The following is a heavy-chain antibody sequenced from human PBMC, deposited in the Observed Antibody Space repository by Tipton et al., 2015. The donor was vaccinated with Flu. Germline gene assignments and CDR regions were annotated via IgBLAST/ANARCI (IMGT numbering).Heavy chain of an antibody. Sequence: TLSLTCTVSGDSISSGIYYWTWIRQPAGKGLEWIGRIYTSGSTNYNPSLKSRVTMSLDTSKNQFSMKLSSVTAADTAVYYCARGYSSSLGLPFDYWGQGTLVTVSS. D-gene: IGHD6-19*01. CDR1: GDSISSGIYY. CDR3: ARGYSSSLGLPFDY. J-gene: IGHJ4*02. CDR2: IYTSGST. V-gene: IGHV4-61*02.